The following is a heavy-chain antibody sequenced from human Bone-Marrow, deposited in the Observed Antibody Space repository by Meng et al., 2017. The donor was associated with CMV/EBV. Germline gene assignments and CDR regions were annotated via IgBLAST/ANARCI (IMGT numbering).Heavy chain of an antibody. D-gene: IGHD6-19*01. J-gene: IGHJ4*02. V-gene: IGHV1-2*02. CDR2: INPNSGGT. Sequence: ASVKVSCKASGYTFTGYYMHWVRQAPGQGLEWMGWINPNSGGTNYAQKFQGRVTMTRDMSISTAYMELSRLRSDDTAVYYCASRESHSGWYGPPDYWGQGTLVTVSS. CDR1: GYTFTGYY. CDR3: ASRESHSGWYGPPDY.